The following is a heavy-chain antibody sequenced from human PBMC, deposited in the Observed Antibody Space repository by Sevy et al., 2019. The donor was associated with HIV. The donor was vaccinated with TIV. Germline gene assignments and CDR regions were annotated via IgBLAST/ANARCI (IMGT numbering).Heavy chain of an antibody. CDR1: GFTFSSYS. CDR2: ISSSSSYI. V-gene: IGHV3-21*01. D-gene: IGHD3-10*01. Sequence: GGSLRLSCAASGFTFSSYSMNWVRQAPGKGLEWVSSISSSSSYIYYADSVKGRFTISRDNAKNSLYLQMNSLRAEDTAGYYCARDWPAMVRGVIIAPAGPGYFDLWGRGTLVTVSS. J-gene: IGHJ2*01. CDR3: ARDWPAMVRGVIIAPAGPGYFDL.